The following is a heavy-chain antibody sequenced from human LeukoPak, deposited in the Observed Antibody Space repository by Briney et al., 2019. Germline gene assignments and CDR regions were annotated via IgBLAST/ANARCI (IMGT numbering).Heavy chain of an antibody. CDR3: ASAFIRYRFDY. CDR2: ISSSGSTI. J-gene: IGHJ4*02. D-gene: IGHD3-16*02. CDR1: GFTFDDYG. V-gene: IGHV3-48*03. Sequence: GGSLRLSCAASGFTFDDYGMSWVRQAPGKGLEWVSYISSSGSTIYYADSVKGRFTISRDNAKNSLYLQMNSLRAEDTAVYYCASAFIRYRFDYWGQGTLVTVSS.